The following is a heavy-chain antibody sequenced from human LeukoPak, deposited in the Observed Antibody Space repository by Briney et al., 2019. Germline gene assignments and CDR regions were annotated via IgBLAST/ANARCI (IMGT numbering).Heavy chain of an antibody. D-gene: IGHD3-22*01. CDR1: GGSFSGYY. CDR2: INHSGST. Sequence: SETLSLTCAVYGGSFSGYYWSWIRQPPGKGLEWIGEINHSGSTNYNPSLKSRVTISVDTSKNQFSLKLSSVTAADTAVYYCARGNYYDSSGYLPYYYYGMDVWGQGTTVTVSS. CDR3: ARGNYYDSSGYLPYYYYGMDV. J-gene: IGHJ6*02. V-gene: IGHV4-34*01.